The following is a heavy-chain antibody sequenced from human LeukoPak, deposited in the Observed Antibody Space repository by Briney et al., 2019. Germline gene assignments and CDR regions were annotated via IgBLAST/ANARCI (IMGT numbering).Heavy chain of an antibody. Sequence: PGGSLRLSCAASGFTFSNAWMNWVRQAPGKGLEWVGRVKSKTDDGTIDYAAPVKGRFIISRDDSKNTLYLQMNSLKSEDTAVYFCTTERVYYDSSGIFDYWGQGTLVTVSS. V-gene: IGHV3-15*07. CDR1: GFTFSNAW. J-gene: IGHJ4*02. CDR3: TTERVYYDSSGIFDY. CDR2: VKSKTDDGTI. D-gene: IGHD3-22*01.